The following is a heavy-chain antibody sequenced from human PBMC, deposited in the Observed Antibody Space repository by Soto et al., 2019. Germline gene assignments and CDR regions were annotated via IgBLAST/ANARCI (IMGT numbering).Heavy chain of an antibody. V-gene: IGHV1-18*01. CDR3: AKNGQPPYYYYGMDV. Sequence: QGQLVQSGAEVKKPGASVKVSCKASGYTFTRYGISWVRQAPGQGLEWMGWISGYNGDTKYAQKFQGRVTMTIDTSTTTAYMELRSLTSDDTAVYYCAKNGQPPYYYYGMDVWGQGTTVRVSS. D-gene: IGHD2-8*01. J-gene: IGHJ6*02. CDR1: GYTFTRYG. CDR2: ISGYNGDT.